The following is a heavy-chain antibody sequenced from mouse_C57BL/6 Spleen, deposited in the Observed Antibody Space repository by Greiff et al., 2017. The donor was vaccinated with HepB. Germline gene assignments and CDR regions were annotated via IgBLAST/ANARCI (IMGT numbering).Heavy chain of an antibody. J-gene: IGHJ2*01. Sequence: EVKLVESGGGLVKPGGSLKLSCAASGFTFSDDGMHWVRQAPEKGLEGVAYISSGSSTIYYADTVKGRFTISRDNAKNTLFLQMTSLRSEDTAMYYCARGLVCDYWGQGTTLTVSS. CDR2: ISSGSSTI. V-gene: IGHV5-17*01. D-gene: IGHD4-1*01. CDR1: GFTFSDDG. CDR3: ARGLVCDY.